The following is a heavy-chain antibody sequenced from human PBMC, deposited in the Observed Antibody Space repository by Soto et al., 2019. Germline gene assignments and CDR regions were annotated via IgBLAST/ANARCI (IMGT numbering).Heavy chain of an antibody. V-gene: IGHV4-31*03. D-gene: IGHD4-17*01. J-gene: IGHJ5*02. CDR3: AKTMTTLGWFDP. CDR2: IYFSGST. Sequence: PSETLSLTCTVSGGSISSDTDYWSWIRQHPGEGLDWIGYIYFSGSTYYNPSLKSRVTISVDTSKNQFSLKLSSVTAADTAVYYCAKTMTTLGWFDPWGQGTLVTVSS. CDR1: GGSISSDTDY.